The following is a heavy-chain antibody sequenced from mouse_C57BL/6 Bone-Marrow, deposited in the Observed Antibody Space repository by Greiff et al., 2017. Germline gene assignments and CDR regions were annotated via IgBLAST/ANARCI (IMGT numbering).Heavy chain of an antibody. J-gene: IGHJ2*01. CDR1: GYAFSSSG. Sequence: VQLQQSGPELVKPGASVKISCKASGYAFSSSGLNWVKQRPGKGLEWIGRIYPGDGDTNYTGTFKGKDTLTADKSSSTAYMQLSSLTSENSAVYFCARSGQLRQYYFDDWGQGTTLTVSS. CDR2: IYPGDGDT. CDR3: ARSGQLRQYYFDD. D-gene: IGHD3-2*02. V-gene: IGHV1-82*01.